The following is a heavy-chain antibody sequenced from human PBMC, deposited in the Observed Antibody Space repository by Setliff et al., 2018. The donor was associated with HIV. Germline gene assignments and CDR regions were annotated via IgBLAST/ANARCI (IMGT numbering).Heavy chain of an antibody. CDR2: IYSSGST. J-gene: IGHJ4*02. Sequence: SETLSLTCTVSGDSISGFYWSWIRQPPGKGLECIGYIYSSGSTNYNPSLKSRVTMSVDTSKNQFSLELRAVTAADTAVYYCARRVVLAAAFDYWGQGALVTVSS. CDR3: ARRVVLAAAFDY. V-gene: IGHV4-4*08. CDR1: GDSISGFY. D-gene: IGHD2-15*01.